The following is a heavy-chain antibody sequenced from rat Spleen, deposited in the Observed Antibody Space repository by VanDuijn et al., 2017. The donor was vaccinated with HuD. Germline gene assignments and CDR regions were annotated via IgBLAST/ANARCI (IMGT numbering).Heavy chain of an antibody. CDR2: ISYDGSST. CDR1: GFTFSDYY. CDR3: TRGYVMDA. Sequence: EVQLVESDGGLVQPGRSLKLSCAASGFTFSDYYMAWVRQAPTKGLEWVATISYDGSSTYYRDSVKGRFTISRDNAKNTQYLQMDRLRSEDTAIYYCTRGYVMDAWGQGASVTVSS. V-gene: IGHV5-29*01. J-gene: IGHJ4*01.